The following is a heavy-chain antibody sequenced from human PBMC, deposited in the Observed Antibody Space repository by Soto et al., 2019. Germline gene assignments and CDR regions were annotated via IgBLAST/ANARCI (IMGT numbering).Heavy chain of an antibody. CDR1: GFTFSSYA. V-gene: IGHV3-23*01. CDR3: ASTWLDGISFLFDY. D-gene: IGHD6-19*01. CDR2: ISGSGGST. J-gene: IGHJ4*02. Sequence: GGSLRLSCAASGFTFSSYAMSWVRQAPGKGLEWVSAISGSGGSTYYADSVKGRFTISRDNSKNTLYLQMNSLRAEDTAVYYCASTWLDGISFLFDYWGQGTLVTVSS.